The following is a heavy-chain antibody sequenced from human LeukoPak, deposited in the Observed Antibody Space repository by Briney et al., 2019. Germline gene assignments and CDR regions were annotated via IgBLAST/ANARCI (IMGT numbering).Heavy chain of an antibody. CDR1: GFTFSSYG. J-gene: IGHJ4*02. CDR2: IRYDGSNI. D-gene: IGHD3-10*01. CDR3: ARDVDGDSYFFDK. V-gene: IGHV3-30*02. Sequence: GGSLRLSCAASGFTFSSYGMHWVRQAPGKGLEWVAFIRYDGSNIYYADSVKGRFTISRDNSKNTLYLQMNSLRAEDTAVYYCARDVDGDSYFFDKWGQGTLVTVSS.